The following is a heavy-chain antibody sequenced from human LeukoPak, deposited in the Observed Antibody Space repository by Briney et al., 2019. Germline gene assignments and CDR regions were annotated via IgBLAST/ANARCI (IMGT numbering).Heavy chain of an antibody. Sequence: GASVKVSCKASGYTFTGYYMHWVRQAPGQGLEWTGWINPNSGGTNYAQKFQGRVTMTRDTSISTAYMELSRLRSDDTAVYYCARPRERVTSHYYYYYMDVCGKATTVTASS. J-gene: IGHJ6*03. D-gene: IGHD1-26*01. CDR3: ARPRERVTSHYYYYYMDV. CDR1: GYTFTGYY. V-gene: IGHV1-2*02. CDR2: INPNSGGT.